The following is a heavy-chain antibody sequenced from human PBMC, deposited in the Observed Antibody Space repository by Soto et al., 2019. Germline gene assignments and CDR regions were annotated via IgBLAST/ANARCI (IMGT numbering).Heavy chain of an antibody. CDR3: ARVYYGDYAYYYYYMDV. CDR2: ISAYNGHT. Sequence: QVQLVQSGAEVKKPGASVKVSCKASGYTFTSYGISWGRQAPGQGLEWMGWISAYNGHTNYAQKLQGRVTMTTDTSTSTAYMELRSLRSDDTAVYYCARVYYGDYAYYYYYMDVWGKGTTVTVSS. V-gene: IGHV1-18*01. D-gene: IGHD4-17*01. CDR1: GYTFTSYG. J-gene: IGHJ6*03.